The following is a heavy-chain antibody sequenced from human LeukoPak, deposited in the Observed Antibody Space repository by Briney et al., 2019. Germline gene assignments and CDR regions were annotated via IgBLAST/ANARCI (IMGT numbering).Heavy chain of an antibody. Sequence: ASVKVSCKASGYTFTSYGISWVRQAPGQGLEWMGWISAYNGNTNYAQKLQGRVTMTTDTSTSTAYMELRSLRSDDTAVYYCARDLGYGGNQRPSDAFDIWGQGTMVTVSS. D-gene: IGHD4-23*01. CDR3: ARDLGYGGNQRPSDAFDI. CDR1: GYTFTSYG. V-gene: IGHV1-18*01. J-gene: IGHJ3*02. CDR2: ISAYNGNT.